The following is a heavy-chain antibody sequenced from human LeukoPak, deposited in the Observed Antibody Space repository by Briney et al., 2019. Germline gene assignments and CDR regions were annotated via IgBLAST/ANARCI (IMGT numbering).Heavy chain of an antibody. CDR1: GGSIASSSHF. D-gene: IGHD6-6*01. J-gene: IGHJ6*03. Sequence: SETLSLTCTVSGGSIASSSHFLGWIRQPPGKGLEWIGNIHYIGSSYYNPSLKSRVTMSVDTSKNQFSLKVSSVTAADTAVYYCARVLYSSSSLVDYYYMDVWGKGTTVTVSS. V-gene: IGHV4-39*01. CDR2: IHYIGSS. CDR3: ARVLYSSSSLVDYYYMDV.